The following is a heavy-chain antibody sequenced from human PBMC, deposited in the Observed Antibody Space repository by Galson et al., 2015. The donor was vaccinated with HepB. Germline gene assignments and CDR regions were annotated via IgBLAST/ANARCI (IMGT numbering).Heavy chain of an antibody. CDR3: ARGTSGRSVGFFDL. CDR1: GFTFSTYW. J-gene: IGHJ2*01. V-gene: IGHV3-7*01. CDR2: IKQDESEK. D-gene: IGHD6-19*01. Sequence: SLRLSCAASGFTFSTYWMSWVRQAPGKGLEWVANIKQDESEKFYVDSVKGRFTISRDNARNSLYLQMNSLRAEDTAVYYCARGTSGRSVGFFDLWGRGTLVTVSS.